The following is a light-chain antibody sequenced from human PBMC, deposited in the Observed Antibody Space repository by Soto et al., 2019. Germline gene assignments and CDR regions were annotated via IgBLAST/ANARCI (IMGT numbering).Light chain of an antibody. CDR3: QQTVSPPYT. J-gene: IGKJ2*01. CDR1: QNIRTS. V-gene: IGKV1-39*01. Sequence: DIQMTQSPSSLSASVGDRVIITCRSSQNIRTSLHWYQQKPGKAPKLQISTASSLQLGVASRFSGSGSGTEFTLTINNLHPEDVATYFCQQTVSPPYTFGQGTKLEI. CDR2: TAS.